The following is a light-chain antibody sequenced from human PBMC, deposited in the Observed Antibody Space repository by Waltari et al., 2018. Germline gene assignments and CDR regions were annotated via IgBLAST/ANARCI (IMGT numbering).Light chain of an antibody. CDR2: GTS. CDR1: QSVSSSS. CDR3: QQYAISPRT. V-gene: IGKV3-20*01. Sequence: EIVLTQSPGTLSLSPGERATLSCRASQSVSSSSLAWYQQKPGQAPRLLMYGTSSRATGIPDRFSGSGSGTDFTLTISRLEPEDFAVYYCQQYAISPRTFGQGTKVEIK. J-gene: IGKJ1*01.